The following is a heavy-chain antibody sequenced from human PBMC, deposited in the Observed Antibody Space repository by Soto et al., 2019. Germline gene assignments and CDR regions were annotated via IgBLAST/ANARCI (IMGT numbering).Heavy chain of an antibody. V-gene: IGHV1-69*10. CDR2: IIPLLGVT. Sequence: SVKVSCKASGGTFSSYAATWVRQAPGQGLEWMGGIIPLLGVTNFAQNFQGRVTITADKSTSTAYMELSSLTSEDTAFYYCARGVSLYGGKFYFDSWGQGTMVTVHS. CDR1: GGTFSSYA. J-gene: IGHJ4*02. CDR3: ARGVSLYGGKFYFDS. D-gene: IGHD3-16*01.